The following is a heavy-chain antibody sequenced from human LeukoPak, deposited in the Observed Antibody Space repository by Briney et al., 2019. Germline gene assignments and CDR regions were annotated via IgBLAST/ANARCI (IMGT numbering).Heavy chain of an antibody. CDR3: ARLHCSGGSCYFSLFDY. CDR2: INPSGGST. V-gene: IGHV1-46*01. CDR1: GYTFTSYY. J-gene: IGHJ4*02. Sequence: ASVKVPCKASGYTFTSYYMHWVRQAPGQGLEWMGIINPSGGSTSYAQKFQGRVTMTRDMSTSTVYMELSSLRSEDTAVYYCARLHCSGGSCYFSLFDYWGQGTLVTVSS. D-gene: IGHD2-15*01.